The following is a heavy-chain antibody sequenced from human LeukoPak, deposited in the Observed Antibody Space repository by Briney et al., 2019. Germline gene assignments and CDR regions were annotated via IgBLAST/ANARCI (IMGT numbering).Heavy chain of an antibody. J-gene: IGHJ4*02. V-gene: IGHV1-2*02. CDR2: INPNSGGT. CDR1: GYTFTGYY. CDR3: ARLAYAISTFDY. Sequence: ASVKVSCKASGYTFTGYYMHWVRQAPGQGLEWMGWINPNSGGTNYAQKFQGRVTMTRDTSISTAYMELSRLRSDDTAVYYCARLAYAISTFDYWGQGTLVTVSS. D-gene: IGHD2-8*01.